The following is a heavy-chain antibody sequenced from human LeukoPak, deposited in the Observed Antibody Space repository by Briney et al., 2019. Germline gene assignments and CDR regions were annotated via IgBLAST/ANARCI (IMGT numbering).Heavy chain of an antibody. CDR2: INPNSGGT. Sequence: GASVKVSCKASGYTFTGYYMHWVRQAPGQGLEWMGWINPNSGGTNYAQKFQGRVTMTRDTSISTAYMELSRLRSDDTAVYYCARGSPAYCGGDCYLDYWGQGTLVTVSS. V-gene: IGHV1-2*02. J-gene: IGHJ4*02. D-gene: IGHD2-21*02. CDR3: ARGSPAYCGGDCYLDY. CDR1: GYTFTGYY.